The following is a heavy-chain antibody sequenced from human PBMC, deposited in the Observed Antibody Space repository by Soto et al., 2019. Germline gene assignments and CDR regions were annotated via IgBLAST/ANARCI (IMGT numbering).Heavy chain of an antibody. CDR3: TPWTVVVAGDPRAY. D-gene: IGHD2-15*01. Sequence: PGGSLRLSCAASGFTFSNAWMNWVRQAPGKGLEWVGRIKSKTDGGTTDYAAPVKGRFTISRDDSKNTLYLQMNSLKTEDTAVYYCTPWTVVVAGDPRAYWGQGTLVTVSS. V-gene: IGHV3-15*07. CDR2: IKSKTDGGTT. J-gene: IGHJ4*02. CDR1: GFTFSNAW.